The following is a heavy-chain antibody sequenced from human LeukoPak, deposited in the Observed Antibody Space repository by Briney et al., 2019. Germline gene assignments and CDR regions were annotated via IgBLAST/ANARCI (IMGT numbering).Heavy chain of an antibody. J-gene: IGHJ6*03. CDR1: GGSISSNSYY. CDR2: INHSGST. D-gene: IGHD5-12*01. V-gene: IGHV4-39*07. Sequence: PSETLSLTCAVSGGSISSNSYYWGWIRQPPGKGLEWIGEINHSGSTNYNPSLKSRVTISVDTSKNQFSLKLSSVTAADTAVYYCAKAYSGYDQQNYYYYYMDVWGKGTTVTVSS. CDR3: AKAYSGYDQQNYYYYYMDV.